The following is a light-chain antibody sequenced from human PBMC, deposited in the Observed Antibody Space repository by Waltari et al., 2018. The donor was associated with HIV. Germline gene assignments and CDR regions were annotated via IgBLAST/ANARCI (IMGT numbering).Light chain of an antibody. CDR1: QGISTH. J-gene: IGKJ1*01. CDR2: AAS. CDR3: QPYHTYPRT. Sequence: DIQMTQSPSSLSASIGDSVTIACRASQGISTHLAWLQQKHGAAPTAVIYAASRLQNGVPSNCSGSGSGADFTLTFRSLQPGDFATYYCQPYHTYPRTFGQGTKVEIK. V-gene: IGKV1-16*02.